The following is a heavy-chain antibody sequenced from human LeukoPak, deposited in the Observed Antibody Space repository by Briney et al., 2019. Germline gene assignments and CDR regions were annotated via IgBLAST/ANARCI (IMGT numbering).Heavy chain of an antibody. CDR2: IYYSGST. D-gene: IGHD3-16*01. J-gene: IGHJ6*02. CDR1: GGSISSYY. V-gene: IGHV4-59*08. Sequence: SETLSLTFTVSGGSISSYYWSWIRQPPGKGLEWIGYIYYSGSTNYNPSLKSRVTISVDTSKNQFSLKLSSVTAADTAVYYCARQIGYEGDYYYGMDVWGQGTTVTVSS. CDR3: ARQIGYEGDYYYGMDV.